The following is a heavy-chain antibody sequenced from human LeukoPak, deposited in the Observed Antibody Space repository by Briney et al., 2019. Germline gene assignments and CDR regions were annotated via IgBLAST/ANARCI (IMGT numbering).Heavy chain of an antibody. V-gene: IGHV4-59*08. CDR2: IYYSGST. J-gene: IGHJ4*02. Sequence: SETLSLTSTVSGGSISSYSWSWIRQPPGKGLVWIGYIYYSGSTNYNPSLKSRVTISVDTSKNQFSLRLSSVTAADTAVYYCARLLEVEMATIGSYYFDYWGQGTLVTVSS. CDR3: ARLLEVEMATIGSYYFDY. D-gene: IGHD5-12*01. CDR1: GGSISSYS.